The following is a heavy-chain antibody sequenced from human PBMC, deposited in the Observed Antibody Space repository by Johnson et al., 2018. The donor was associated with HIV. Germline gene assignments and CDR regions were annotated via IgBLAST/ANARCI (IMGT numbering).Heavy chain of an antibody. V-gene: IGHV3-53*01. Sequence: VQLVESGGGLIQSGGSLRLSCAASGFTVSRNYMSWVRQAPGKGLEWVSVIYSGGDTYYADSVKGRFTISRDDSKNTLYLQMNRLTAEDTAVYYCARAPGFSRAFDIWGQGTMVTVSS. J-gene: IGHJ3*02. CDR1: GFTVSRNY. D-gene: IGHD3-10*01. CDR3: ARAPGFSRAFDI. CDR2: IYSGGDT.